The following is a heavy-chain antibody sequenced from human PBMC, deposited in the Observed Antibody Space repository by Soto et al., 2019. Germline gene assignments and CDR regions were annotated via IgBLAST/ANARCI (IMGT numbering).Heavy chain of an antibody. CDR3: AKARYWSGGSCYFDY. J-gene: IGHJ4*02. D-gene: IGHD2-15*01. V-gene: IGHV3-23*01. CDR1: GFTVSSYA. CDR2: ISGSGGST. Sequence: PGGSLRLSCAASGFTVSSYAMSWFRQAPGKGLEWVSAISGSGGSTYYADSVKGRFTISRDNSNNTLYLQLNSLRAGDTAIYYCAKARYWSGGSCYFDYWGQGTVVTVSS.